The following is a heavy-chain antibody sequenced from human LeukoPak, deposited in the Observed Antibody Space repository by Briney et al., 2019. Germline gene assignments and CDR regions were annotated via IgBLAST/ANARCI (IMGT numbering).Heavy chain of an antibody. CDR2: IKQDGSEK. CDR1: GFTFNNRA. D-gene: IGHD1-26*01. J-gene: IGHJ4*02. CDR3: AKKEGGFDH. Sequence: GGSLRLSCAASGFTFNNRAMSWVRQAPGKGLEWVANIKQDGSEKYYVDSVKGRFTISRDNAKNSLYLQMNSLRAEDTAVYYCAKKEGGFDHWGQGALVTVSS. V-gene: IGHV3-7*03.